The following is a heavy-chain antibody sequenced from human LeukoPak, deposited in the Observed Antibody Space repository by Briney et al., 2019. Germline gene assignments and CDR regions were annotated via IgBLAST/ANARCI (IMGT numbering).Heavy chain of an antibody. J-gene: IGHJ6*04. D-gene: IGHD3-10*02. CDR1: GFTFNSYW. CDR2: IKQDGSEK. Sequence: GRSLRLSCAASGFTFNSYWMTSVRQAPGKGLEWVANIKQDGSEKYFVDSVKGRFTISRDNTKNSLYLQMNSLRAEDTAVYYCAELGITMIGGVWGKGTTVTISS. CDR3: AELGITMIGGV. V-gene: IGHV3-7*01.